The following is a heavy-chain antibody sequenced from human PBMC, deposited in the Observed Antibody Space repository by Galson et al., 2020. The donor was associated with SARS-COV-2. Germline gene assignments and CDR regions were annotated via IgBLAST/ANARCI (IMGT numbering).Heavy chain of an antibody. CDR2: ISLSSTFGSTTI. V-gene: IGHV3-48*04. D-gene: IGHD5-12*01. J-gene: IGHJ4*02. Sequence: GESLKISCAASGFSFSAYSMNWVRQAPGKGLEWVAHISLSSTFGSTTIYYADSVKGRFTISRDNAKNSLHLQMDSLRAEDTAVYYCARDRAYSNSWPYFDYWGQGTLVTVSS. CDR3: ARDRAYSNSWPYFDY. CDR1: GFSFSAYS.